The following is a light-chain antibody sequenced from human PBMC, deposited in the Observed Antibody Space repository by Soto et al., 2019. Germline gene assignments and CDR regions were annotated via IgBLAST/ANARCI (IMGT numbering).Light chain of an antibody. CDR1: SSDVGGYNH. Sequence: QSALTQPASVSGSPGQSITISCTGTSSDVGGYNHVSWYQQHPGEAPKLMIYDVSSRPSGVSNRFSGSKAADTASLTISGHQAEDEADYYCSSFATSDTPMVFGGGTKLTVL. CDR3: SSFATSDTPMV. CDR2: DVS. J-gene: IGLJ2*01. V-gene: IGLV2-14*03.